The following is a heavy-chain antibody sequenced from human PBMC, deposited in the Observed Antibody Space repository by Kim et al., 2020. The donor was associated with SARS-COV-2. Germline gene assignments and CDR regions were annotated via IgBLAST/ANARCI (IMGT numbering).Heavy chain of an antibody. Sequence: GGSLRLSCAASGFTVSSNYMSWVRQAPGKGLEWVAVIYSGGSTYYADSVKGRFTISRDNSKNTLYLQMNSLRAEDTAVYYCARVRSGKYYDFWSGYYDFDYWGQGTLVTVSS. CDR1: GFTVSSNY. J-gene: IGHJ4*02. D-gene: IGHD3-3*01. CDR3: ARVRSGKYYDFWSGYYDFDY. CDR2: IYSGGST. V-gene: IGHV3-53*01.